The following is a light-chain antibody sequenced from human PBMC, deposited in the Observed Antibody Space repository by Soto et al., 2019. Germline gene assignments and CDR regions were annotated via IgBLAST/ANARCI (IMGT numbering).Light chain of an antibody. J-gene: IGKJ3*01. CDR3: QKYDSGPPRIA. CDR1: QAIGNN. Sequence: DIQMTQSPASLSASVGDRVTITCRASQAIGNNLAWLQQNPGKAPKLLIYDASTMESGIPSRFSGSGYGTYFTLTISSLQPEDVATYYCQKYDSGPPRIAFGHGTKVDIK. CDR2: DAS. V-gene: IGKV1-27*01.